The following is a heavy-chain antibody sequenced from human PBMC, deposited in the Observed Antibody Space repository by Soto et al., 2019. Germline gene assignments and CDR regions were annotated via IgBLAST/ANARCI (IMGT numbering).Heavy chain of an antibody. D-gene: IGHD2-21*02. CDR1: GDTFTDYY. V-gene: IGHV1-46*01. Sequence: QVQLVQSGAEVKKPGASVKVSCKASGDTFTDYYIHWVRQAPGQGLEWMGTVNPSGGHTTYAHHFRGSMTMTRDTSTGKLYMELTSLTSEYTAVYYCASGGHVVVVTAALDFWGQGTHVTVSS. CDR2: VNPSGGHT. CDR3: ASGGHVVVVTAALDF. J-gene: IGHJ4*02.